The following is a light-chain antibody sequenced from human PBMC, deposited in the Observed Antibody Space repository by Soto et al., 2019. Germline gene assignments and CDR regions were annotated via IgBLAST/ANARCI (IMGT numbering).Light chain of an antibody. CDR2: DAS. V-gene: IGKV3-11*01. J-gene: IGKJ5*01. CDR1: QSVSNNY. Sequence: EIVLTQSPGTLSLSPGERATLSCRASQSVSNNYLAWYQQKPSQAPRLLIYDASNRATGIPARFSGGGSGTDFTLTIDDLEPEDFAIYYCQQRSNWPPITFGQGTRLEI. CDR3: QQRSNWPPIT.